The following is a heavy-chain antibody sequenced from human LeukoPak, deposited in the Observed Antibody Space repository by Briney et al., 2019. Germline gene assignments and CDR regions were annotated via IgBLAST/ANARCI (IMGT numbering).Heavy chain of an antibody. V-gene: IGHV4-39*07. J-gene: IGHJ5*02. Sequence: SETLSLTCTVSSGSISSSTYYWGWIRQPPGKGLEWIGTIYYTGSTYYNPSLKSRVTISVDTSKNQFSLKLSSVTAADTAVYYCARDRGCSSTSCYEGWFDPWGQGTLVTVSS. D-gene: IGHD2-2*01. CDR1: SGSISSSTYY. CDR2: IYYTGST. CDR3: ARDRGCSSTSCYEGWFDP.